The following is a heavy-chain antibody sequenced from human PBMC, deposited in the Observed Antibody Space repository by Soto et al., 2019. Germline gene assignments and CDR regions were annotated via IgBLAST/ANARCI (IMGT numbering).Heavy chain of an antibody. CDR2: ISGSGGST. CDR1: GFTFSSYA. Sequence: GGSLRLSCAASGFTFSSYAMSWVRQAPGKGLEWVSAISGSGGSTYYADSGKGRFTISRDNSKNTLYLQMNSLRAEDTAVYYCAKVVVPAAIGGVYYYYGMDVWGQGTTVTVSS. CDR3: AKVVVPAAIGGVYYYYGMDV. D-gene: IGHD2-2*01. V-gene: IGHV3-23*01. J-gene: IGHJ6*02.